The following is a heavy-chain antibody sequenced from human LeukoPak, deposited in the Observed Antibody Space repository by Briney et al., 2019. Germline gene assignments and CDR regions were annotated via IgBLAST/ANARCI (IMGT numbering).Heavy chain of an antibody. Sequence: ASVKVSCKASGYTFTSYAMHWVRQAPGQRLEWMGWINAGNGNTKYSQKFQGRVTITRDTSAGTAYMELSSLRSEDTAVYYCARDPLTIFGVVNEYGMDVWGQGTTVTVSS. V-gene: IGHV1-3*01. D-gene: IGHD3-3*01. CDR2: INAGNGNT. CDR1: GYTFTSYA. J-gene: IGHJ6*02. CDR3: ARDPLTIFGVVNEYGMDV.